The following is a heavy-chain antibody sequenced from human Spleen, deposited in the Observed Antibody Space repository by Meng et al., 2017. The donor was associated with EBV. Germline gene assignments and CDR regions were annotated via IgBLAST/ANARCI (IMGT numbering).Heavy chain of an antibody. D-gene: IGHD5-12*01. J-gene: IGHJ4*02. Sequence: QLRLQESGPGLVKPSDTLSLTCTVSGGSISSSGYFWGWIRQPPGKGLEWIGTIYYSGSTYYNPSLESRVTISVDTSKNQFSLKLSSVTAADTAVYYCARLLYSGYGYPDYWGQGTLVTVSS. V-gene: IGHV4-39*01. CDR1: GGSISSSGYF. CDR3: ARLLYSGYGYPDY. CDR2: IYYSGST.